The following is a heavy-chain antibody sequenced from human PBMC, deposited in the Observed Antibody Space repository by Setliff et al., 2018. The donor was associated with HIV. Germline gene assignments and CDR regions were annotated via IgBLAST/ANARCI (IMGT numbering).Heavy chain of an antibody. Sequence: GPPGGSLRLSCAASGFTFSTYSMVWVRQAPGKGLEWVSGIGGAYDGNTYHADSLKGLFTIFREKSKNILYLQMSNLTAEDTALYYCAKVMITTTWAFDFWGQGTPVTVSS. CDR2: IGGAYDGNT. CDR3: AKVMITTTWAFDF. D-gene: IGHD1-26*01. V-gene: IGHV3-23*01. CDR1: GFTFSTYS. J-gene: IGHJ4*02.